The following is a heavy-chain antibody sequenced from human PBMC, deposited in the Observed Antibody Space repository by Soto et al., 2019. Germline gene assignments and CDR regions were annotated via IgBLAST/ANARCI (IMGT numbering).Heavy chain of an antibody. Sequence: GVSLRLSCAASGFTFSDYYMSWIRQAPGKGLEWVSYISSSGSTIYYADSVKGRFTISRDNAKNSLYLQMNSLRAEDTAVYYCANYDILTGYYIRAFDIWGQGTMVTVSS. CDR2: ISSSGSTI. CDR3: ANYDILTGYYIRAFDI. D-gene: IGHD3-9*01. V-gene: IGHV3-11*01. CDR1: GFTFSDYY. J-gene: IGHJ3*02.